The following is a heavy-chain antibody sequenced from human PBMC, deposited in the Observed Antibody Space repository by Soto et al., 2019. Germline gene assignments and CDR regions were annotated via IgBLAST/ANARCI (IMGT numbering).Heavy chain of an antibody. D-gene: IGHD3-3*01. CDR3: ARDTTYYDFWSGYYGYYFDY. CDR2: ISYDGSNK. V-gene: IGHV3-30-3*01. J-gene: IGHJ4*02. CDR1: GFTFSSYA. Sequence: PGGSLRLSCAASGFTFSSYAMHWVRQAPGKGLEWVAVISYDGSNKYYADSVKGRFTISRDNSKNTLCLQMNSLRAEDTAVYYCARDTTYYDFWSGYYGYYFDYWGQGTLVTVSS.